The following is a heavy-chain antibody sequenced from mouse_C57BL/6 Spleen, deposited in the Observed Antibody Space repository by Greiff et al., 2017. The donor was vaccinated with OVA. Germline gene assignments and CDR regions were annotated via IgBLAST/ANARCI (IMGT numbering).Heavy chain of an antibody. V-gene: IGHV5-17*01. CDR2: ISSGSSTI. J-gene: IGHJ2*01. CDR1: GFTFSDYG. D-gene: IGHD1-1*01. CDR3: ARADYYGSREDYFDY. Sequence: DVHLVESGGGLVKPGGSLKLSCAASGFTFSDYGMHWVRQAPEKGLEWVAYISSGSSTIYYADTVKGRFTISRDNAKNTLFLQMTSLRSEDTAMYYCARADYYGSREDYFDYWGQGTTLTVSS.